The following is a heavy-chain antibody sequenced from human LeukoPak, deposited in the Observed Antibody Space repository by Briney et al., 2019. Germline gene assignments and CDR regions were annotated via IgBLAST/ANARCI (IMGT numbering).Heavy chain of an antibody. V-gene: IGHV3-9*01. CDR3: AKDIGPRYYYDSSGSPFVVYYYGMDV. D-gene: IGHD3-22*01. CDR1: GFTFDDYA. Sequence: GRSLRLSCAASGFTFDDYAMHWVRQAPGKGLEWVSGISWNSGSIGYADSVKGRFTISRDNAKNSLYLQMNSLRAEDTALYYCAKDIGPRYYYDSSGSPFVVYYYGMDVWGQGTTVTVSS. CDR2: ISWNSGSI. J-gene: IGHJ6*02.